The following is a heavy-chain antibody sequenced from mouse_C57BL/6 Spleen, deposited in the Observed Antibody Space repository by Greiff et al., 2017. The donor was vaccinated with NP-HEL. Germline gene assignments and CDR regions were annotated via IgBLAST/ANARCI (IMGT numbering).Heavy chain of an antibody. D-gene: IGHD1-1*01. CDR1: GYAFSSYW. J-gene: IGHJ4*01. CDR3: ARESVVAIKNAMDY. V-gene: IGHV1-80*01. CDR2: IYPGDGDT. Sequence: QVQLQQSGAELVKPGASVKISCKASGYAFSSYWMNWVKQRPGKGLEWIGQIYPGDGDTNYNGKFKGKATLTADKSSSTAYMQLSSLTSEDSAVYFCARESVVAIKNAMDYWGQGTSVTVSS.